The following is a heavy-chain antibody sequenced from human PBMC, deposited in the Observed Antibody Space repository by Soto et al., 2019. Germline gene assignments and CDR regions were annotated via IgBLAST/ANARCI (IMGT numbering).Heavy chain of an antibody. CDR1: GFTLSSYS. V-gene: IGHV3-21*06. CDR3: ARESEDLTSNFDY. CDR2: ISSTTNYI. J-gene: IGHJ4*02. Sequence: GGSLRLSCAASGFTLSSYSMNWVRQAPGKGLEWVSSISSTTNYIYYGDSMKGRFTISRDNAKNSLYLEMNSLRAEDTAVYYCARESEDLTSNFDYWGQGTLVTVSS.